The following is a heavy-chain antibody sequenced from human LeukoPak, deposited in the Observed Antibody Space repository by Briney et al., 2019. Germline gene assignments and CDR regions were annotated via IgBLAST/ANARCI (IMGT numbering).Heavy chain of an antibody. CDR3: ARDPGYSEFDV. Sequence: GGSLRLSCVAPGFTFSRCWMRWVRQVPGKGPEFVANIKEDSSEKIYVDFVKGLFTISRDTVKKSVSLQKNSLRVEDTAMYYCARDPGYSEFDVWGQGRMVIVSS. CDR2: IKEDSSEK. J-gene: IGHJ3*01. V-gene: IGHV3-7*01. CDR1: GFTFSRCW. D-gene: IGHD4-11*01.